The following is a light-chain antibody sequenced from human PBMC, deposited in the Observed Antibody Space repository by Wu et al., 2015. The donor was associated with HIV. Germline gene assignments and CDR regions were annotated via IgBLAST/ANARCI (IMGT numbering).Light chain of an antibody. CDR2: AAS. J-gene: IGKJ1*01. V-gene: IGKV3-20*01. CDR3: QQYGTSLHT. Sequence: EIVLTQSPGTLSLSPGERATLSCRASQSVSSSYLAWYQQKPGQAPGLLIYAASRRATDIPDRFSGSGSGTDFTLTIRRLEPADFAVYYCQQYGTSLHTFGQGTKVEI. CDR1: QSVSSSY.